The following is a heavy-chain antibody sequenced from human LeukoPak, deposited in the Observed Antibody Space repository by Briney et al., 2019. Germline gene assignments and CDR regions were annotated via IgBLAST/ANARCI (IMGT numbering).Heavy chain of an antibody. J-gene: IGHJ4*02. CDR2: MNPNSGNT. Sequence: ASVKVSCKASGYTFTSYDINWVRQATGQGLEWMGWMNPNSGNTGYAQKFQGRVTMTRNTSISTAYMELSSLRSEDTAVYYCPSARGSGKRFIFDYWGQGTLVTFSS. V-gene: IGHV1-8*01. CDR1: GYTFTSYD. CDR3: PSARGSGKRFIFDY. D-gene: IGHD3-16*01.